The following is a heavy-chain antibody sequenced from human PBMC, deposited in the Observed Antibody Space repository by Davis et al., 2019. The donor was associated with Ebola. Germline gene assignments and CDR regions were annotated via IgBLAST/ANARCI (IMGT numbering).Heavy chain of an antibody. CDR3: AREGIAARTFDY. D-gene: IGHD6-6*01. CDR1: GFTFSSYG. V-gene: IGHV3-7*01. Sequence: PGGSLRLSCAASGFTFSSYGMHWVRQAPGKGLEWVANIKQDGSEKYYVDSVKGRFTISRDNAKNSLYLQMNSLRAEDTAVYYCAREGIAARTFDYWGQGTLVTVSS. J-gene: IGHJ4*02. CDR2: IKQDGSEK.